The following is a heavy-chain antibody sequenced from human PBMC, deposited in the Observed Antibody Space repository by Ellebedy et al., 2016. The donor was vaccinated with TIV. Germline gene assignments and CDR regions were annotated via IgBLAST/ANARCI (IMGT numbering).Heavy chain of an antibody. D-gene: IGHD4-17*01. CDR2: ISWNSGSI. Sequence: GGSLRLXCAASGFTFDDYAMHWVRQAPGKGLEWVSGISWNSGSIGYADSVKGRFTISRDNPKNTLYLQMNSLRAEDTAVYYCAKDRDDDGDFVFDSWGQGTLVTVSS. CDR3: AKDRDDDGDFVFDS. J-gene: IGHJ4*02. V-gene: IGHV3-9*01. CDR1: GFTFDDYA.